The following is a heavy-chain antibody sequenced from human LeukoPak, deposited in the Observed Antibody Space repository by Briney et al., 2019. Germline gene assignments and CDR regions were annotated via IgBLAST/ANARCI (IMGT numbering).Heavy chain of an antibody. Sequence: GGSLRLSCAASGFDFSDYAMHWVRQAPGKGLEWVAVISYDGSNKYYADSVKGRFTISRDNSKNTLYLQMNSLRAEDTAVYYCARDWLGSSGYYDYWGQGTLVTVSS. CDR3: ARDWLGSSGYYDY. CDR2: ISYDGSNK. CDR1: GFDFSDYA. V-gene: IGHV3-30-3*01. J-gene: IGHJ4*02. D-gene: IGHD3-22*01.